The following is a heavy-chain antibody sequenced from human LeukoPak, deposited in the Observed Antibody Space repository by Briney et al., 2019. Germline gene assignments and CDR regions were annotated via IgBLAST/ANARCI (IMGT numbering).Heavy chain of an antibody. CDR1: GFTFSSNY. V-gene: IGHV3-53*01. Sequence: GGSLRLSCAASGFTFSSNYMSWVRQAPGKGLEWVSVIYSGGSTYYADSVKGRFTISRDNSKNTLYLQKNSLRAEDTAVYYCARGITIFGVVIRYYYGMDVWGQGTTVTVSS. CDR3: ARGITIFGVVIRYYYGMDV. J-gene: IGHJ6*02. D-gene: IGHD3-3*01. CDR2: IYSGGST.